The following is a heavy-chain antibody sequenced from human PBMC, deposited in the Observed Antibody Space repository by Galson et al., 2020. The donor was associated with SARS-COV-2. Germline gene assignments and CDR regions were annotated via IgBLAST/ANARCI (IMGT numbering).Heavy chain of an antibody. CDR2: IYYSGST. CDR3: ARAPFIAAAGTYQPGVYYYYGMDV. V-gene: IGHV4-31*03. Sequence: SETLSLTCTVSGGSISSGGYYWSWIRQHPGKGLEWIGYIYYSGSTYYNPSLKSRVTISVDTSKNQFSLKLSSVTAADTAVYYCARAPFIAAAGTYQPGVYYYYGMDVWGQGTTVTVSS. J-gene: IGHJ6*02. D-gene: IGHD6-13*01. CDR1: GGSISSGGYY.